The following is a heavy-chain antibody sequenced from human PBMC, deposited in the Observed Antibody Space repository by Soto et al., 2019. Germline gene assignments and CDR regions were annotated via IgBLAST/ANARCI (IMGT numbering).Heavy chain of an antibody. Sequence: SETLSLTCTVSGGSISSYYWSWIRQPAGKGLEWIGRIYTSGSTNYNPSLKSRVTMSVDTSKNQFSLKLSSVTAADTAVYYCARGYDMITFGGVIVITAAGRFDYWGQGTLVTVSS. J-gene: IGHJ4*02. CDR3: ARGYDMITFGGVIVITAAGRFDY. D-gene: IGHD3-16*02. V-gene: IGHV4-4*07. CDR2: IYTSGST. CDR1: GGSISSYY.